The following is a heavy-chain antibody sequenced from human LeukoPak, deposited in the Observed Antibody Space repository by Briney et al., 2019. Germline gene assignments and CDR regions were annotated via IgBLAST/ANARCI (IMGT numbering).Heavy chain of an antibody. CDR1: GFTFSDYY. J-gene: IGHJ4*02. CDR2: ISSSGSTI. Sequence: GGPLRLSCAASGFTFSDYYMSWIRQAPGKGLEWDSYISSSGSTIYYAHSVKGRLTISRDNAKNSLYLQMNSLRAEDAAVYYCARARNYYDSSGYYYPGYWGQGTLVTVSS. CDR3: ARARNYYDSSGYYYPGY. D-gene: IGHD3-22*01. V-gene: IGHV3-11*01.